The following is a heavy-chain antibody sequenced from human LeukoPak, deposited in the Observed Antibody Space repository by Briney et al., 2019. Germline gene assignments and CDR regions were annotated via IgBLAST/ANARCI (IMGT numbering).Heavy chain of an antibody. CDR1: GFTFSDYT. CDR3: ARDYRYAFDY. CDR2: ISNSDNSV. J-gene: IGHJ4*02. D-gene: IGHD5-18*01. Sequence: GGSLRLSCTASGFTFSDYTMNWFRQAPGKGLNWVAYISNSDNSVYHADSVKGRFTISRDNAKNSLYLQMNRLRDEDSAVYYCARDYRYAFDYWGQGTLVAVSS. V-gene: IGHV3-48*02.